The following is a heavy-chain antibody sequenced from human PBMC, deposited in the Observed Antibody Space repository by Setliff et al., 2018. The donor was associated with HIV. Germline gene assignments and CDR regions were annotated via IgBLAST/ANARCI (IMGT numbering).Heavy chain of an antibody. V-gene: IGHV4-59*01. CDR2: INYSGRT. Sequence: SETLSLTCTVSGDSLSGYYWNWIRQPPGKGLEWIGYINYSGRTDYNPSFRRRASISLDTSKNQFSLKLNSVTAADSAIYYCARGWELLPYWALNVWGKGTTVTVSS. J-gene: IGHJ6*04. CDR3: ARGWELLPYWALNV. CDR1: GDSLSGYY. D-gene: IGHD2-15*01.